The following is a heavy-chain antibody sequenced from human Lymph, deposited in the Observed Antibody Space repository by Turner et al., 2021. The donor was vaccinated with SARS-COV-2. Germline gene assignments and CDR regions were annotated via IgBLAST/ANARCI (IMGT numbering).Heavy chain of an antibody. V-gene: IGHV1-24*01. J-gene: IGHJ4*02. CDR2: FDPEEGET. Sequence: QVQLVQSGAEVKKPGASVKVSCKVSGYTLTELSIHWVRQAPGKGLEWMGVFDPEEGETIYAQKFQGRVTMTEDTSTDTAYMELSSLRSEDTAVYYCATLKSNWKILTGRYYFDFWGQGTLVTVSS. D-gene: IGHD1-1*01. CDR3: ATLKSNWKILTGRYYFDF. CDR1: GYTLTELS.